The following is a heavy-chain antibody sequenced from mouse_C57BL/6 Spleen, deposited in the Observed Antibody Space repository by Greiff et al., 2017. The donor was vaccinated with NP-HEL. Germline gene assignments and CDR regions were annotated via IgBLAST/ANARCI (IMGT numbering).Heavy chain of an antibody. CDR2: INPGSGGT. Sequence: VKLQESGAELVRPGTSVKVSCKASGYAFTNYLIEWVKQRPGQGLEWIGVINPGSGGTNYNEKFKGKATLTADKSSSTAYMQLSSLTSEDSAVYFCARDMSYSDYWGQGTTLTVSS. CDR1: GYAFTNYL. CDR3: ARDMSYSDY. D-gene: IGHD1-1*01. J-gene: IGHJ2*01. V-gene: IGHV1-54*01.